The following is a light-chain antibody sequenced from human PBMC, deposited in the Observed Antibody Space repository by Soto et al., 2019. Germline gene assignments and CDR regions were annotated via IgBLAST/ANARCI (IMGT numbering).Light chain of an antibody. CDR1: QSVSSN. CDR2: DAS. Sequence: EIVMTQSPATLSVSPGERATLSCRASQSVSSNLAWYQQKPGQAPRLLIYDASTRAAGIPARFSGGGSRTEFTLTINSLQSEDFAVYYCQHYNNWATFGQGTRLEIK. V-gene: IGKV3-15*01. J-gene: IGKJ5*01. CDR3: QHYNNWAT.